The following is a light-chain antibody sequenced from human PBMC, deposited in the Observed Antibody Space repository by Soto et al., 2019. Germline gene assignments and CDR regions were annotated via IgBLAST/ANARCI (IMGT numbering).Light chain of an antibody. CDR1: QGVSANH. CDR3: QQYSRSPFT. J-gene: IGKJ3*01. Sequence: DIVLTQSPGTLSLSPGERATLSCRASQGVSANHLTWYQQKPGQAPSLLMCGASTRATGIPARFSGSGSGTDFTLTISRLEPEDFAVYFCQQYSRSPFTFGPGTKVDI. V-gene: IGKV3-20*01. CDR2: GAS.